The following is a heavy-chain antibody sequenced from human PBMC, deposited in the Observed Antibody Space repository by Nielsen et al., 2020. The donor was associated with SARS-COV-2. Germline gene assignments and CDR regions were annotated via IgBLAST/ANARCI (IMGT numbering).Heavy chain of an antibody. CDR3: ARDQDGGAATSNWYFDL. D-gene: IGHD6-25*01. CDR2: ITMSGAYM. Sequence: GGSLRLSCAASGFRFTSYSMNWVRQAPGQGLEWVASITMSGAYMYYADSVRGRFTVSRDNAENSLYLQMNSLRDEDTAVYYCARDQDGGAATSNWYFDLWGRGTLVSVSS. V-gene: IGHV3-21*06. J-gene: IGHJ2*01. CDR1: GFRFTSYS.